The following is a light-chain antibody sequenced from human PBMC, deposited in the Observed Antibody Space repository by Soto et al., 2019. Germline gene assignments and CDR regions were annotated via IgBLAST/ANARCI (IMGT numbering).Light chain of an antibody. CDR1: QSIGEY. CDR2: DAS. V-gene: IGKV1-5*01. J-gene: IGKJ3*01. Sequence: DVQMTQSPSTLSASVGDRVTITCRASQSIGEYLAWYQQKPGKAPKVLMYDASILESGVPSRFSGRGSGRQFTLTISSLQPDDFATYYCQQYSSDAFSFGPGTKVDIK. CDR3: QQYSSDAFS.